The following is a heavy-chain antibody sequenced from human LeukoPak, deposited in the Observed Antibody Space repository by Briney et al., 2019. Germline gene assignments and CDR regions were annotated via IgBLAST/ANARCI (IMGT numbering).Heavy chain of an antibody. Sequence: ASVKVSCKASGYTFTCYYMHWVRQAPGQGLEWMGIINPSGGSTSYAQKFQGRVTMTRDTSTSTVYMELSSLRSEDTAVYYCARDSSSGYGFDYWGQGTLVTVSS. CDR2: INPSGGST. CDR1: GYTFTCYY. V-gene: IGHV1-46*01. CDR3: ARDSSSGYGFDY. J-gene: IGHJ4*02. D-gene: IGHD3-22*01.